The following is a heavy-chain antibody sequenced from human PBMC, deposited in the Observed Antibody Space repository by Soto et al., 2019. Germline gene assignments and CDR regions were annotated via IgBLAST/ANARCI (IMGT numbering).Heavy chain of an antibody. V-gene: IGHV1-69*01. CDR3: ARGVAAARTGVYNWFDP. CDR1: GGTVSSYA. D-gene: IGHD6-13*01. Sequence: QVQLVQSGAEVKKPGSSVKVSCKASGGTVSSYAISWVRQAPGQGLEWMGGIIPIFGTANYAQKFQGRVTITADESTSTAYMELSSLRSEDTAVYYCARGVAAARTGVYNWFDPWGQGTLVTVSS. CDR2: IIPIFGTA. J-gene: IGHJ5*02.